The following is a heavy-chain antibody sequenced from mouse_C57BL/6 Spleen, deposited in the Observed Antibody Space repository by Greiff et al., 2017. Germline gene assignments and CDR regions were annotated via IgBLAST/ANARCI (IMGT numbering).Heavy chain of an antibody. CDR2: IYPGDGDT. CDR3: ARGYDYDTGVDV. Sequence: VQLQQSGAELVKPGASVKISCKASGYAFSSYWMNWVKQRPGKGLEWIGQIYPGDGDTNYNGKFKGKATLTADKSSSTAYMQLSSLTSEDSAVYFCARGYDYDTGVDVWGTGTTATGSS. CDR1: GYAFSSYW. D-gene: IGHD2-4*01. V-gene: IGHV1-80*01. J-gene: IGHJ1*03.